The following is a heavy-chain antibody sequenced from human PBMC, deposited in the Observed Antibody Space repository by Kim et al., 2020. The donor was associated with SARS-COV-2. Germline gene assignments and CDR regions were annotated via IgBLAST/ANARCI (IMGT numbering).Heavy chain of an antibody. D-gene: IGHD3-22*01. CDR3: AKESTHYYDSSGIDY. CDR1: GFTFSSYG. J-gene: IGHJ4*02. CDR2: ISYDGSNK. V-gene: IGHV3-30*18. Sequence: GGSLRLSRAASGFTFSSYGMHWVRQAPGKGLEWVAVISYDGSNKYYADSVKGRFTISRDNSKNTLYLQMNSLRAEDTAVYYCAKESTHYYDSSGIDYWGQGTLVTVSS.